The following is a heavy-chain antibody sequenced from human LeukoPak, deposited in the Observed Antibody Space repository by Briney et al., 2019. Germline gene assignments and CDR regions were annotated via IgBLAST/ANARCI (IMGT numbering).Heavy chain of an antibody. CDR1: GFTFSSYA. J-gene: IGHJ6*02. CDR2: ISSNGGST. Sequence: PGGSLRLSCAASGFTFSSYAMHWVRQAPGKGLEYVLAISSNGGSTYYANSVKGRFTISRDNSKNTLYLQMGSLRAEDMAVYYCARVVSSSGFDYGMNVWGQGTTVTVSS. D-gene: IGHD6-6*01. V-gene: IGHV3-64*01. CDR3: ARVVSSSGFDYGMNV.